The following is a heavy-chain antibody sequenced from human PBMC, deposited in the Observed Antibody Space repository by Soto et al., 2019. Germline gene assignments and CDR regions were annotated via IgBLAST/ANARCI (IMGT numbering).Heavy chain of an antibody. Sequence: QVQLVQSGAEVKKPGSSVKVSCKASGGTFSSYAISWVRQAPGQGLEWMGGIIPIFGTANYAQKFQGRVKITADESTSTAYMELSSLRSEDTAVYYCARDSESYSSSWYWGKYFQHWGQGTLVTVSS. J-gene: IGHJ1*01. CDR3: ARDSESYSSSWYWGKYFQH. V-gene: IGHV1-69*01. D-gene: IGHD6-13*01. CDR1: GGTFSSYA. CDR2: IIPIFGTA.